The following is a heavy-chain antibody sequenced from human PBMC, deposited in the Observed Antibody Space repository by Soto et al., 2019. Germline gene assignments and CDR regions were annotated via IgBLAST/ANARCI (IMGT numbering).Heavy chain of an antibody. J-gene: IGHJ4*02. Sequence: SVKVSCKASGGTFSSYTISWVRQAPGQGLEWMGRIIPILGIANYAQKFQGRVTITADKSTSTAYMELSSLRAEDTAVYYCAHLYYYDSSGYQTRSDYWGQGTLVTGSS. CDR2: IIPILGIA. V-gene: IGHV1-69*02. CDR3: AHLYYYDSSGYQTRSDY. D-gene: IGHD3-22*01. CDR1: GGTFSSYT.